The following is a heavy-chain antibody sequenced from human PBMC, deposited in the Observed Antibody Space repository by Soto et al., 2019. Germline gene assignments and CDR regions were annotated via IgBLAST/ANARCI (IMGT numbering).Heavy chain of an antibody. V-gene: IGHV3-23*01. D-gene: IGHD2-15*01. J-gene: IGHJ6*02. CDR1: GFTFSSYA. CDR3: ARERGLGFYYYGMDV. Sequence: EVQLLESGGGLVQPGGSLRLSCAASGFTFSSYAMSWVRQAPGKGLEWVSAISGSGGSTYYADSVKGRFTISRDNAKNSLYLQMNSLRAEDTAVYYCARERGLGFYYYGMDVWGQGTTVTVSS. CDR2: ISGSGGST.